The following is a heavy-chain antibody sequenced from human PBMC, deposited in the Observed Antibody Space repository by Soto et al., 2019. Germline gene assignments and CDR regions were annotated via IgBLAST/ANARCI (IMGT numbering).Heavy chain of an antibody. CDR1: GVSISGTSYY. CDR3: ARHGSF. D-gene: IGHD3-16*02. CDR2: IYYSGET. J-gene: IGHJ1*01. V-gene: IGHV4-39*01. Sequence: PSETLSLTCTVSGVSISGTSYYWGWIRQTPAKGLEWIGTIYYSGETFYNPSLKSRVTISIDTSKNHFSSNLTSVTAADTAIYYCARHGSFWGQGALVTVS.